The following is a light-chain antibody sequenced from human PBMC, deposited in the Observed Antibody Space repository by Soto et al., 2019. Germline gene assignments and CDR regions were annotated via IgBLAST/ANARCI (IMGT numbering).Light chain of an antibody. CDR2: GAS. V-gene: IGKV3-20*01. Sequence: EIVLTQSPGTLSLSPGERATLSCRASQSVSSNYLAWYQQKPGQAPRLLIYGASSRATGIPDRFSGSGSGTYFTLTIIRLEPEDFAVYYCQQYGGSPRVTFGGGTKVEIK. CDR1: QSVSSNY. CDR3: QQYGGSPRVT. J-gene: IGKJ4*01.